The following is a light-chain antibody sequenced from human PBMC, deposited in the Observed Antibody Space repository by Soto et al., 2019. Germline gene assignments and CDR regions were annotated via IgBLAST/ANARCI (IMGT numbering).Light chain of an antibody. CDR2: GVS. CDR3: QQYVIAPIT. CDR1: QSLSSNY. Sequence: VWSQSRFTLSSYTGERATLSCRASQSLSSNYLAWYQQKPGQAPRLLIYGVSSRATGVPVSFSGSGSGTDFTLTISRLEPEDFAVYYCQQYVIAPITFGQGTLLEI. J-gene: IGKJ5*01. V-gene: IGKV3-20*01.